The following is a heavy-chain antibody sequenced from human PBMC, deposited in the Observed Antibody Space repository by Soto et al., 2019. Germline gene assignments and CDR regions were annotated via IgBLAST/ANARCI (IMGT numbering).Heavy chain of an antibody. J-gene: IGHJ6*02. D-gene: IGHD4-4*01. CDR1: GFTFSSYA. V-gene: IGHV3-30-3*01. CDR3: TSDAGVGRVDYNYWSRVSESNYYYYGMDV. Sequence: GGSLRLSCAASGFTFSSYAMHWVRQAPGKGLEWVAVISYDGSNKYYAESVKGRFTVARDNAMNTLYLQMNSLSAEGTDVKYCTSDAGVGRVDYNYWSRVSESNYYYYGMDVWGQGTTVTVSS. CDR2: ISYDGSNK.